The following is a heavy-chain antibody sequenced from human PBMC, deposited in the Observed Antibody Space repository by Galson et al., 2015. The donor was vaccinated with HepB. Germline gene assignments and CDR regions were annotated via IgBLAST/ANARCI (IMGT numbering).Heavy chain of an antibody. CDR3: ASKGGLTAPLGYFDY. CDR1: GGTFSSYA. D-gene: IGHD3-16*01. V-gene: IGHV1-69*13. Sequence: SVKVSCKASGGTFSSYAISWVRQAPGQGLEWMGGIIPIFGTTNYAQKFQGRVTITADESTSTVYMELSSLRSEDTAVYYCASKGGLTAPLGYFDYWGQGTLVTVSS. J-gene: IGHJ4*02. CDR2: IIPIFGTT.